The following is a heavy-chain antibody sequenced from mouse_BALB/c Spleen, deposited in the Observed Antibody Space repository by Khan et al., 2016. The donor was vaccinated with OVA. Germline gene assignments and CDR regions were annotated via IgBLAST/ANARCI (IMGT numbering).Heavy chain of an antibody. J-gene: IGHJ2*01. CDR1: GYTFTSYW. D-gene: IGHD1-1*01. V-gene: IGHV1S81*02. Sequence: QVRLQQSGAELVKAGASVKMSCKASGYTFTSYWMHWVKQRLGQGLEWFAETNPTNGRTYYNEKFKSKATLTVDKSSSTAYMVLSGPTFEDSAVYYCARIKKIVATYFDYWGQGTTLTVSS. CDR3: ARIKKIVATYFDY. CDR2: TNPTNGRT.